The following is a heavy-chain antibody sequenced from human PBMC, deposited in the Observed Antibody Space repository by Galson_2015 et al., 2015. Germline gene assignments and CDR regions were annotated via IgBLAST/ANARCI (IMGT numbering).Heavy chain of an antibody. CDR1: GFPFSSYI. Sequence: SLRLSCAASGFPFSSYIMHWVRQAPGKGPEWVAVLWYDESVKNYADSVKGRFTISRDNSQNTLYLQMVSLRVEDTAIYYCARGRDAFDVWGHGTRVAVFS. CDR2: LWYDESVK. CDR3: ARGRDAFDV. V-gene: IGHV3-33*01. J-gene: IGHJ3*01. D-gene: IGHD3-10*01.